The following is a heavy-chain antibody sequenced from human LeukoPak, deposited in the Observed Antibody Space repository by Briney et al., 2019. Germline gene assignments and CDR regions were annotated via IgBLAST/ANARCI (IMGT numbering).Heavy chain of an antibody. V-gene: IGHV3-23*01. Sequence: PGGSLRLSCAASGFAFNNYAMTWARQAPGKGLEWVSNINDNGGQRHYADSVKGRFTISRDNSKNTLFLQMDSLRAEDTAVYYCAKTQWKVGATDYFDYWGQGILVTVS. CDR2: INDNGGQR. CDR3: AKTQWKVGATDYFDY. J-gene: IGHJ4*02. D-gene: IGHD1-26*01. CDR1: GFAFNNYA.